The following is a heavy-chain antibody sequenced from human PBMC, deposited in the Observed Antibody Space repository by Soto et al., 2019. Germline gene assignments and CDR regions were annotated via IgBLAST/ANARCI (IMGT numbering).Heavy chain of an antibody. CDR3: ARALVTDYNSRDYHYYFAMDV. Sequence: SETLSRTCVRSAGPVSGDDRYWSWIRHLPGKGLEWIANVYHTGTTYYNPSLKSRVSMSVDTSQNQFSLILASVTAADTAVYYCARALVTDYNSRDYHYYFAMDVWGQGTSVTVSS. CDR2: VYHTGTT. D-gene: IGHD3-22*01. J-gene: IGHJ6*02. CDR1: AGPVSGDDRY. V-gene: IGHV4-31*02.